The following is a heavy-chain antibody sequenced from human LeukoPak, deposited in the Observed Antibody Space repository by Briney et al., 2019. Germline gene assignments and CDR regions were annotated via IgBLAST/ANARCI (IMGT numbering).Heavy chain of an antibody. D-gene: IGHD1-26*01. Sequence: GGSLRLSCTASGFIFNKYWMSWVRQAPGKGLEWVSAISGSGGSTYYADSVKGRFTISRDNSKNTLYLQMNSLRAEDTAVYYCAKSVGATLWLYYFDYWGQGTLVTVSS. CDR1: GFIFNKYW. J-gene: IGHJ4*02. CDR2: ISGSGGST. CDR3: AKSVGATLWLYYFDY. V-gene: IGHV3-23*01.